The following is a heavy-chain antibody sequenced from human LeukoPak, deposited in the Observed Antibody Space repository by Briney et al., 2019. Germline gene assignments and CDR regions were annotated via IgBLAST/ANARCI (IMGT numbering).Heavy chain of an antibody. D-gene: IGHD3-22*01. J-gene: IGHJ6*03. V-gene: IGHV1-69*06. CDR2: IIPIFGTA. Sequence: SVKVSCKASGGTFSSYAISWVRQAPGQGLEWMGGIIPIFGTANYAQKFQGRVTITADKSTSTAYMELSSLRSEDTAVYYCARATYYYDSSGYRNYYYYYYMDVWGKGTTVTVSS. CDR1: GGTFSSYA. CDR3: ARATYYYDSSGYRNYYYYYYMDV.